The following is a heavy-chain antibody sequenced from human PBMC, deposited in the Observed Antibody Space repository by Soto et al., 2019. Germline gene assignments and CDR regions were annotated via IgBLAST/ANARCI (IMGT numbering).Heavy chain of an antibody. CDR2: IWNDGSNK. D-gene: IGHD3-22*01. J-gene: IGHJ4*02. V-gene: IGHV3-33*01. Sequence: GGSLRLSCAASGFTFSSSGMHWVRQAPGKGLEWVAVIWNDGSNKYYADSVKGRFTISRDNSKNTLYLQMNSLRAEDTAVYYCARDPPHDYDSSGALDDWGQGTLVTVSS. CDR1: GFTFSSSG. CDR3: ARDPPHDYDSSGALDD.